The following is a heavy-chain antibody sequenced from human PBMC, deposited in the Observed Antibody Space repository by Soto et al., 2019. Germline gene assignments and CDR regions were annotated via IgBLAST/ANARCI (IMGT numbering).Heavy chain of an antibody. V-gene: IGHV6-1*01. D-gene: IGHD3-3*01. CDR2: TYYRSKWYN. CDR1: GDSVSSNSAA. CDR3: ARNSAESTISSYYYGMDV. J-gene: IGHJ6*02. Sequence: QSQTLSLTCAISGDSVSSNSAAWNWIRQSPSRGLEWLGRTYYRSKWYNDYAVSVKSRITINPDTSKNQFSLQLNSVTPEDTAVYYCARNSAESTISSYYYGMDVWGQGTTVTVSS.